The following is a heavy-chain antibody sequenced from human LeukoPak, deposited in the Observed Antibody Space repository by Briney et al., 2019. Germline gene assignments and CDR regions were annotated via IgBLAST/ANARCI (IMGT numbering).Heavy chain of an antibody. D-gene: IGHD3-22*01. CDR3: ARGGSKAGGMKVTDSDAFDI. J-gene: IGHJ3*02. Sequence: SETLSLTCTVSGGSISSYYWSWIRQPPGKGLEWIGYIYYSGSTNYNPSLKSRVTISVDTSKNQFSLKLSSVTAADTAVYYCARGGSKAGGMKVTDSDAFDIWGQGTMVTVSS. V-gene: IGHV4-59*01. CDR2: IYYSGST. CDR1: GGSISSYY.